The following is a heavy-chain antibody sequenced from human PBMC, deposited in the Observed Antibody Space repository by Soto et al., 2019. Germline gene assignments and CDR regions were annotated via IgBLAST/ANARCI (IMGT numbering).Heavy chain of an antibody. CDR1: GFTFSSYA. CDR2: ISGSGGST. CDR3: AKGAVMVRGVIIKYNWFDP. J-gene: IGHJ5*02. Sequence: GGSLRLSCAASGFTFSSYAMSWVRQAPGKGLEWVSAISGSGGSTYYADSVKGRFTISRDNSKNTLYLQMNSLRAEDTAVYYCAKGAVMVRGVIIKYNWFDPWGQGTLVTVSS. D-gene: IGHD3-10*01. V-gene: IGHV3-23*01.